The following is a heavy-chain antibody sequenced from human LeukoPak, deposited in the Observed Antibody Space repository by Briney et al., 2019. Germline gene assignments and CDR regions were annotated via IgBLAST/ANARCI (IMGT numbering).Heavy chain of an antibody. CDR2: ISSSSSYI. CDR1: GFTFSSYS. Sequence: PGGSLRLSCAASGFTFSSYSMNWVRQAPGKGLEWVSSISSSSSYIYYADSVKGRFTISRDNAKNSLYLQMNRLRAEDTAVYYCARDSIVVVPAAQFDPWGQGTLVTVSS. D-gene: IGHD2-2*01. V-gene: IGHV3-21*01. CDR3: ARDSIVVVPAAQFDP. J-gene: IGHJ5*02.